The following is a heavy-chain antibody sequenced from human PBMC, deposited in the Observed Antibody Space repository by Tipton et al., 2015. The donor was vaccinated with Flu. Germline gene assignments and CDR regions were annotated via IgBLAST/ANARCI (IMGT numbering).Heavy chain of an antibody. CDR1: GFTFSTYW. Sequence: SLRLSCAASGFTFSTYWMTWVRQAPGKGLEWVANINQDGSVKYYVDSVKGRFTISRDNAKNSLYLQMNSLRAEDTAVYYCARKGLPDYWGQGTLVTASS. D-gene: IGHD2-15*01. CDR2: INQDGSVK. CDR3: ARKGLPDY. V-gene: IGHV3-7*01. J-gene: IGHJ4*02.